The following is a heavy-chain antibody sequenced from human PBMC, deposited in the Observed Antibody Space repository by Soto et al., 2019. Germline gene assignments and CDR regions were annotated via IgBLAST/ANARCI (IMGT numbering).Heavy chain of an antibody. CDR2: INHSGST. CDR3: ARGSGLSFGDQRSPFDY. Sequence: SETLSLTCAVYGGSFSGYYWSWIRQPPGKGLEWIGEINHSGSTNYNPSLKSRVTISVDTSKNQFSLRLSSVTAADTAVYYCARGSGLSFGDQRSPFDYWGQGTLVTVSS. D-gene: IGHD4-17*01. J-gene: IGHJ4*02. V-gene: IGHV4-34*01. CDR1: GGSFSGYY.